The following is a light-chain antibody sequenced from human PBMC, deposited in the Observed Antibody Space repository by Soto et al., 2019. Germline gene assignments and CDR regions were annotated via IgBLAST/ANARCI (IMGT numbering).Light chain of an antibody. CDR3: QQYGSSPRT. V-gene: IGKV3-20*01. CDR2: GAS. J-gene: IGKJ1*01. CDR1: QSVSSSY. Sequence: EIVLTQSPGTLSLYPGERATLSCRASQSVSSSYLAWYQQKPGQAPRLLIYGASSRATGIPDRFSGSGSGTDFTLTISRLEPEDFAVYYCQQYGSSPRTFGQVTNVDI.